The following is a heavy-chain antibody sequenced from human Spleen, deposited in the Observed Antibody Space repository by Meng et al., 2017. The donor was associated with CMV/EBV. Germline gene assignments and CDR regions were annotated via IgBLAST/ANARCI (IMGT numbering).Heavy chain of an antibody. CDR3: AKDRLAARAYYFDY. CDR2: IKGDGSHT. V-gene: IGHV3-74*01. CDR1: GFTFCDYY. J-gene: IGHJ4*02. D-gene: IGHD6-6*01. Sequence: GESLKISCAASGFTFCDYYVDWVRQTPGKGLLWVSRIKGDGSHTIYGDSVKGRFTISRDNAKNTLYLQMNTLRVEDTAVYCCAKDRLAARAYYFDYWGQGTLVTVSS.